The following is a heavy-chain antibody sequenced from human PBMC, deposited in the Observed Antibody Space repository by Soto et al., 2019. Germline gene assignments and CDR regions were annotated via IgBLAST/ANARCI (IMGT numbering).Heavy chain of an antibody. Sequence: EMQLVESGGGLVQPGRSLRLSCAASGFTFDDYAMHWVRQAPGKGLEWVSGISWNSGSIGYADSVKGRFTISRDNAKNSLYLQMNSLRAEDTALYYCAKDISHSSSWPLFDYWGQGTLVTVSS. J-gene: IGHJ4*02. CDR3: AKDISHSSSWPLFDY. D-gene: IGHD6-13*01. CDR1: GFTFDDYA. V-gene: IGHV3-9*01. CDR2: ISWNSGSI.